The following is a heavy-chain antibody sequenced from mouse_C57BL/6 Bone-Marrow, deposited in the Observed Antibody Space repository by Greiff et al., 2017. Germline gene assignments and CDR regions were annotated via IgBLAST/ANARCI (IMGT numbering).Heavy chain of an antibody. CDR2: IDPENGDT. J-gene: IGHJ4*01. CDR1: GFNINDDY. D-gene: IGHD1-1*01. V-gene: IGHV14-4*01. Sequence: EVQLQQSGAELVRPGASVKLSCTASGFNINDDYMHWVKQRPEQGLEWIGWIDPENGDTEYAQKFKGKATLTADPSSNTAYLHISSLTSEDTAVYYGTTSGSSSFDAMDYWGQGTSVTVAS. CDR3: TTSGSSSFDAMDY.